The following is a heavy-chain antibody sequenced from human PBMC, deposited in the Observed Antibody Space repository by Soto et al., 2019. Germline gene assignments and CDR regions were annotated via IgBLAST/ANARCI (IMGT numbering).Heavy chain of an antibody. D-gene: IGHD3-9*01. CDR2: ISASGAST. V-gene: IGHV3-23*01. CDR1: GFTFGRYA. CDR3: AGRKTKYYAILTGYHFDY. J-gene: IGHJ4*02. Sequence: SLRLSCAASGFTFGRYAMTWVRQAPGKGLECVSVISASGASTYYADSVKGRFTISRDNAKNSLYLQMNSLRAEDTALYYCAGRKTKYYAILTGYHFDYWGQGTLVTVSS.